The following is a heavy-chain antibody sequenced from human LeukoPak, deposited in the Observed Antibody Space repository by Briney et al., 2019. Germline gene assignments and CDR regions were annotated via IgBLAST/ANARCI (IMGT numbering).Heavy chain of an antibody. CDR2: IRYDGSNK. CDR3: AKAHNVWGSYRQYYFDY. Sequence: PTGGSLRLSCAASGFTFSSYGMHWVRQAPGKGLEWVAFIRYDGSNKYYADSVKGRFTISRDNSKNTLYLQMNSLRAEDTAVYYCAKAHNVWGSYRQYYFDYWGQGTLVTVSS. D-gene: IGHD3-16*02. CDR1: GFTFSSYG. V-gene: IGHV3-30*02. J-gene: IGHJ4*02.